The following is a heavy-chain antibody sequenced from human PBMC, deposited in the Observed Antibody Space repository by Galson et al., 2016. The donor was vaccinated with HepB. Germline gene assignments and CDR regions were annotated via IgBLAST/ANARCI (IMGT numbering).Heavy chain of an antibody. CDR1: GFSLSNHG. D-gene: IGHD3-16*01. V-gene: IGHV3-33*06. J-gene: IGHJ4*02. CDR3: AKAGDGLGELVI. CDR2: LWYDGINK. Sequence: SLRLSCAASGFSLSNHGIHWVRQAPGKGLEWMAVLWYDGINKYYADSVKGRFTLSRDNSKNTLILEMNSLRAEDTAVYYCAKAGDGLGELVIWGQGTRVTVSS.